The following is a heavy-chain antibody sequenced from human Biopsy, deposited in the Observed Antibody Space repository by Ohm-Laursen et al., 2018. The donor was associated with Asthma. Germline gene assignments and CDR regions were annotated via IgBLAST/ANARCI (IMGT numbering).Heavy chain of an antibody. D-gene: IGHD3-22*01. J-gene: IGHJ4*02. V-gene: IGHV7-4-1*02. CDR1: GYTVTRYA. CDR3: ARMISYYHEMRAPFFDY. Sequence: ASVKVSCKASGYTVTRYAINWVRQAPGQGLEWMGWINTNTGNPTYAQGFTGRFVFSLDTSVNTAHLQISSLKAEDTAVYYCARMISYYHEMRAPFFDYWAREPWSSSPQ. CDR2: INTNTGNP.